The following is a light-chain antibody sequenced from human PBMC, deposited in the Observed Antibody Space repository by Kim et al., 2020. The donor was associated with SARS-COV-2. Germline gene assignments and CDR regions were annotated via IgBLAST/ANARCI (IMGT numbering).Light chain of an antibody. CDR2: GNS. CDR1: SFNMGAGYD. J-gene: IGLJ3*02. CDR3: QSYDSSLSGWV. Sequence: WVTISSPGRSFNMGAGYDVHGYQQLPGTAPKLLIYGNSNRPSGVPDRFSGSKSGTSASLAITGLQAEDEADYYCQSYDSSLSGWVFGGGTQLTVL. V-gene: IGLV1-40*01.